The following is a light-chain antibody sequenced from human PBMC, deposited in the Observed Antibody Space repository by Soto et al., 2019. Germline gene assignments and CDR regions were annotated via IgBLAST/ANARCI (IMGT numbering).Light chain of an antibody. CDR3: QQRSNR. J-gene: IGKJ4*01. Sequence: EIVLTQSPATLSLSPGERATLSCRASQSVSSYLAWYQQKPGQAPRLLIYDASNRATGIPARFSGSGSGTDLTLTISSLEPEDFVVYYCQQRSNRFGGGTKVEIK. V-gene: IGKV3-11*01. CDR1: QSVSSY. CDR2: DAS.